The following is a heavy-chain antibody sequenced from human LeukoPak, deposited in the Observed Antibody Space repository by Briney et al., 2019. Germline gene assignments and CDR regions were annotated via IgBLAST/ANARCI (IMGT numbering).Heavy chain of an antibody. CDR3: ARGNYYGSGSHDY. Sequence: GGSLRLSCAASGFTFSSYKMNWVRQAPGKGLEWVSYISGSGFTIYYADSVKGRFTISRDNAKNSLYLEMSSLRAEDTAVYYCARGNYYGSGSHDYWGQGTLVTVSS. V-gene: IGHV3-48*03. J-gene: IGHJ4*02. D-gene: IGHD3-10*01. CDR2: ISGSGFTI. CDR1: GFTFSSYK.